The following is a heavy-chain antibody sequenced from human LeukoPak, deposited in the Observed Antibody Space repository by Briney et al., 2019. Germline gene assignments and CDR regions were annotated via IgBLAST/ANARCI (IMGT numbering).Heavy chain of an antibody. CDR2: INRDASEK. D-gene: IGHD2-8*01. CDR3: ARDNPMVYATYDH. Sequence: GGSLRLSCAASGFTFSSYGMHWVRQAPGKGLEWVANINRDASEKYYVDSVKGRFTISRDNAKNSLYLQMTSLRADDTAVYYCARDNPMVYATYDHWGQGTLVTVSS. J-gene: IGHJ4*02. CDR1: GFTFSSYG. V-gene: IGHV3-7*01.